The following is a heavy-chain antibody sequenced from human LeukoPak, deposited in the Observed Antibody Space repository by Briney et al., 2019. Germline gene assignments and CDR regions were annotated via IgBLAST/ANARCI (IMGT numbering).Heavy chain of an antibody. CDR1: GGSLTTHY. Sequence: SETLSLTCTVSGGSLTTHYWAWLRQPPGKGLEWIGFVSKTGDTNSNPSLKSRVTISVDTSKNTFSLQLSSLTAADTAVYFCARRGAPSKLYYLDSWSQGTLVTVSS. V-gene: IGHV4-59*08. D-gene: IGHD1-26*01. CDR3: ARRGAPSKLYYLDS. J-gene: IGHJ4*02. CDR2: VSKTGDT.